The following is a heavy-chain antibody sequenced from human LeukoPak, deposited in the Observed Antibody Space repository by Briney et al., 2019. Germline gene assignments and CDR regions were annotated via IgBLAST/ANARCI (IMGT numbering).Heavy chain of an antibody. D-gene: IGHD6-13*01. Sequence: PGGSLRLSCAASGFTFDDYAMHWVRQAPGKGLEWVSGISWNSGSIGYADSVKGRFTISRDNAKNSLYLQMNSLRAEDTALYYCAKDRGSSWYGVFDYWGQGTLVTVSS. CDR2: ISWNSGSI. V-gene: IGHV3-9*01. CDR1: GFTFDDYA. J-gene: IGHJ4*02. CDR3: AKDRGSSWYGVFDY.